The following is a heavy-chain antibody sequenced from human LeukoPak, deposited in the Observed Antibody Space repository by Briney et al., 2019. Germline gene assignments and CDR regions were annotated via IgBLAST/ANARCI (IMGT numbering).Heavy chain of an antibody. CDR2: IKSKTDGGTT. CDR1: GFTFDDYA. CDR3: TTGRIPDDIVVVTAIVDY. Sequence: PGGSLRLSCTASGFTFDDYALTWVRQAPGKGLEWVGRIKSKTDGGTTDYAAPVKGRFTISRDDSKNTLYLQMNSLKTEDTAVYYCTTGRIPDDIVVVTAIVDYWGQGTLVTVSS. D-gene: IGHD2-21*02. J-gene: IGHJ4*02. V-gene: IGHV3-15*01.